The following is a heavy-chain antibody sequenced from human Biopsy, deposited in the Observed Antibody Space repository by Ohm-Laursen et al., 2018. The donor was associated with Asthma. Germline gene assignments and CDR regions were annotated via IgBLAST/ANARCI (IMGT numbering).Heavy chain of an antibody. CDR2: ISPSGNT. CDR3: ARDYGDYVWRAFDI. J-gene: IGHJ3*02. D-gene: IGHD4-17*01. CDR1: GGYLTGHY. Sequence: TLSLTWTVYGGYLTGHYWNWIRQPPGKGLEWIGFISPSGNTYYSPSLKSRLTISVDRSKNQFSLRLSSVTAADTAMYYCARDYGDYVWRAFDIWGQGTMVTVSS. V-gene: IGHV4-30-2*01.